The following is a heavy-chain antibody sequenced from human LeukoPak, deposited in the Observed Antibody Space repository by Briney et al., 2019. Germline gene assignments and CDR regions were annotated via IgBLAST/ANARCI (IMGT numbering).Heavy chain of an antibody. V-gene: IGHV4-31*03. J-gene: IGHJ3*02. CDR2: IYYSGST. CDR1: GGSISSGGYY. D-gene: IGHD7-27*01. Sequence: SETLSLTCTVSGGSISSGGYYWSWIRQHPGKGLEWIGYIYYSGSTYYNPSLKSRVTISVDTSKNQFSLKLSSVTAADTAVYYCARGHWGFPDAFDIWGQGTMVTVSS. CDR3: ARGHWGFPDAFDI.